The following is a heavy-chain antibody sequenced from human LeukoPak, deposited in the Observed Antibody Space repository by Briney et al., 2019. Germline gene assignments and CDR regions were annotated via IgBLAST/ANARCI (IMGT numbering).Heavy chain of an antibody. CDR2: IRSKTNNYAT. J-gene: IGHJ6*02. CDR3: ASAWSDYYGMDV. CDR1: GFIFSGSA. V-gene: IGHV3-73*01. D-gene: IGHD1-1*01. Sequence: GGSLRLSCAAPGFIFSGSAVYWLRQASGKGREWVGRIRSKTNNYATAYAASVKGRFTFSRDDLKITAYLQMNSLETDDTAVYYCASAWSDYYGMDVWGQGTTVTVSS.